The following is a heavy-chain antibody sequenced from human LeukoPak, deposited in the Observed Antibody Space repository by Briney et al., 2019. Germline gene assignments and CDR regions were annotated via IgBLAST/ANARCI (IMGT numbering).Heavy chain of an antibody. Sequence: ASVKVSCKASGYTLTDCDINWVRQAPGQGLEWMGWMNPDSGNTGYAQKFQVRVSMTRDTSISTAYMELSSLRYEDTAVYYCVRNSDYWSGYFPFWGQGTLVTVSS. CDR1: GYTLTDCD. J-gene: IGHJ4*02. CDR2: MNPDSGNT. CDR3: VRNSDYWSGYFPF. V-gene: IGHV1-8*01. D-gene: IGHD3-3*01.